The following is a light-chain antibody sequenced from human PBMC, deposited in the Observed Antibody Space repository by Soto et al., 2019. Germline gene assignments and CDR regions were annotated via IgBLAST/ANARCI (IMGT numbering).Light chain of an antibody. CDR1: QSVSNNY. Sequence: EIVLTQSPGTLSLSPGERATLSCRASQSVSNNYLAWYQQKPGQAPRLLIYGASNRATGIPDRFSGSVSGTDFPLTISRLEPEDFAVYYCQQYGSSGTFGQGTKVEIK. CDR2: GAS. V-gene: IGKV3-20*01. J-gene: IGKJ1*01. CDR3: QQYGSSGT.